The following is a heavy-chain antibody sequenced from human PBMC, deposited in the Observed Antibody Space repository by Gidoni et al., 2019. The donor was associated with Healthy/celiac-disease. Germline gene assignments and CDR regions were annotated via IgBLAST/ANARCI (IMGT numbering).Heavy chain of an antibody. D-gene: IGHD3-10*01. CDR2: ITSSSSTI. J-gene: IGHJ4*02. CDR3: ARDSYYYGSGRILVLDY. Sequence: EVQLVESGGGLVQSGGSLRLSCAASGFTFSSYRMNWVRQAPGKGLEWVSYITSSSSTIYYADSVKGRFTISRDNAKNSLYLQMNSLRAEDTAVYYCARDSYYYGSGRILVLDYWGQGTLVTVSS. CDR1: GFTFSSYR. V-gene: IGHV3-48*01.